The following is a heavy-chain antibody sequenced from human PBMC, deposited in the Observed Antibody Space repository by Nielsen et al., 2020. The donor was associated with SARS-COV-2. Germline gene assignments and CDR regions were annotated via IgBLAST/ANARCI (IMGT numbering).Heavy chain of an antibody. Sequence: SVKVSCKASGYTFTAYAIHWVRQDPGQRLEWMGWINSDSGNTKYSQKFRGRVTITRDTSASTAYMELSGLSSEDTAVYYCARITPSSGWDYWGQGTLFSVSS. J-gene: IGHJ4*02. CDR1: GYTFTAYA. D-gene: IGHD6-19*01. CDR3: ARITPSSGWDY. CDR2: INSDSGNT. V-gene: IGHV1-3*04.